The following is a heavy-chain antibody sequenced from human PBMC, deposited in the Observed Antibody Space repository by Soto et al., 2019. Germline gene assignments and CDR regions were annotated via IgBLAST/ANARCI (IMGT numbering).Heavy chain of an antibody. Sequence: SETLSLTCTVSGGSISSYYWSWIRQPPGKGLEWIGYIYYSGSTNYNPSLKSRVTISVDTSKNQFSLKLSSVTAADTAVYYCARGEEYFQHWGQGTLVTVSS. J-gene: IGHJ1*01. CDR3: ARGEEYFQH. V-gene: IGHV4-59*01. CDR1: GGSISSYY. CDR2: IYYSGST.